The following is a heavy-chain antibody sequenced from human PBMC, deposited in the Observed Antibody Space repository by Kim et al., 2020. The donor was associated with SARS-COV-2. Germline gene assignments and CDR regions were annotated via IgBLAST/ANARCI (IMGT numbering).Heavy chain of an antibody. J-gene: IGHJ4*02. Sequence: GGSLRLSCAASGFTVSSNYMSWVRQAPGKGLEWVSVSYIAGYPYYADSVRGRFTISRDNSRNTLYLQMNSLRAEDTAVYYCARVRLGESYYFDYWGLGTLVTVSS. CDR1: GFTVSSNY. CDR2: SYIAGYP. D-gene: IGHD3-10*01. V-gene: IGHV3-66*01. CDR3: ARVRLGESYYFDY.